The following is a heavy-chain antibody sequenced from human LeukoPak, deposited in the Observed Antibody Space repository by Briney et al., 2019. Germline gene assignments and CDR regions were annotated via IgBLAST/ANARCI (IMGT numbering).Heavy chain of an antibody. D-gene: IGHD4/OR15-4a*01. J-gene: IGHJ3*02. V-gene: IGHV3-21*01. CDR2: ISSSSTYI. CDR1: GFTFSSYS. Sequence: GGSLRLSCAASGFTFSSYSMNWVRQAPGKGLEWVSSISSSSTYIYYADSVRGRFTISRENAKNSLYLQMNSLRAEDTAVYYCARDLYGTSLVAFDIWGQGTMVTVSS. CDR3: ARDLYGTSLVAFDI.